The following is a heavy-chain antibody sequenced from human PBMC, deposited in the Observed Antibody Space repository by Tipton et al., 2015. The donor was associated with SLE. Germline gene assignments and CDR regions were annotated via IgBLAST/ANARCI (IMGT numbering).Heavy chain of an antibody. D-gene: IGHD6-6*01. CDR1: GFTFSSYA. J-gene: IGHJ4*02. Sequence: GSLRLSCAASGFTFSSYAMSWVRQAPGKGLEWVSVIYSGGSSTYYADSVKGRFTISRDNAKNSLYLQMNSLRAEDTAVYYCARDQGSSSSLDYWGQGTLVTVSS. V-gene: IGHV3-23*03. CDR3: ARDQGSSSSLDY. CDR2: IYSGGSST.